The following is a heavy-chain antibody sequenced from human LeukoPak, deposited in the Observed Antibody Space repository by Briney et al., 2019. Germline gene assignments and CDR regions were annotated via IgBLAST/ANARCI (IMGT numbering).Heavy chain of an antibody. CDR3: ASVPGVVPAAMGGTAFDY. J-gene: IGHJ4*02. Sequence: ALVKVSCKASGYTFTGYYMHWVRQAPGQGLEWMGWINPNSGGTNYAQKFQGRVTMTRDTSISTAYMELSRLRSDDTAVYYCASVPGVVPAAMGGTAFDYWGQGTLVTVSS. D-gene: IGHD2-2*01. V-gene: IGHV1-2*02. CDR2: INPNSGGT. CDR1: GYTFTGYY.